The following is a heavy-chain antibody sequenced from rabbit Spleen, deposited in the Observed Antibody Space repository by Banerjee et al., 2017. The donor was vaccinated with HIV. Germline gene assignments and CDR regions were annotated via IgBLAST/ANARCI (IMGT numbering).Heavy chain of an antibody. CDR2: IYTGNGKN. V-gene: IGHV1S45*01. Sequence: QEQLVESGGGLVKPGASLTLICKASGFSFSSSYDMCWVRQAPGKGLEWIGCIYTGNGKNYYASWAKGRFTISSDNAQSTVDLKMTSLTAADTATYFCARAIVPWLGLTRLDLWGQGTLVTVS. J-gene: IGHJ3*01. CDR1: GFSFSSSYD. D-gene: IGHD4-1*01. CDR3: ARAIVPWLGLTRLDL.